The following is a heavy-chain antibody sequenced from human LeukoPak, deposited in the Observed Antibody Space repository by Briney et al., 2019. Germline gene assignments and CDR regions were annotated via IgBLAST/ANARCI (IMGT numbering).Heavy chain of an antibody. Sequence: GGSLRLSCAASGFTFSTHGMHWVRQAPGKGLEWVAFIRYDGINKYYADSVKGRFTISRDNSKNTLYLQMNSLRAEDTAVYYCAKGADSGWHNYYYYYYMDVWGKGTTVTISS. CDR1: GFTFSTHG. CDR2: IRYDGINK. CDR3: AKGADSGWHNYYYYYYMDV. V-gene: IGHV3-30*02. J-gene: IGHJ6*03. D-gene: IGHD6-19*01.